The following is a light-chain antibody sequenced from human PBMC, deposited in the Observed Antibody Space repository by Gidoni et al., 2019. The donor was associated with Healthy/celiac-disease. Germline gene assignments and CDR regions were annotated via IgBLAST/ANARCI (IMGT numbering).Light chain of an antibody. CDR1: QSVSSSY. J-gene: IGKJ2*01. CDR2: GAS. Sequence: ELVLTQSPCTLSLSTGERATLSCRASQSVSSSYLAWYQQKPGQAPRLLLYGASSRATGIPDRFSGSGSGTDFTLTISRLEPEDFAVYYCQQYGSSPPYTFGQGTKLEIK. CDR3: QQYGSSPPYT. V-gene: IGKV3-20*01.